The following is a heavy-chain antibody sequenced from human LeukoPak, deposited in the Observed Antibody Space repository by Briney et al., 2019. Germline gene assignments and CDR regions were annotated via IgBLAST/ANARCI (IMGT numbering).Heavy chain of an antibody. J-gene: IGHJ6*03. Sequence: GESLRLSCAASGFTFSSYEMNWVRQAPGKGLEWVSVTYSGGSTYYADSVKGRFTISRDNSKNTLYLQLNSLRAEDTAVYYCARGIEVGSGYMDVWGKGTTVTISS. CDR1: GFTFSSYE. D-gene: IGHD3-22*01. V-gene: IGHV3-66*01. CDR2: TYSGGST. CDR3: ARGIEVGSGYMDV.